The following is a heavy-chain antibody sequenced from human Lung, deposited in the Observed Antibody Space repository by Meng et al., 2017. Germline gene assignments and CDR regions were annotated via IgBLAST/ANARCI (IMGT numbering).Heavy chain of an antibody. CDR1: DYTCTGYG. Sequence: QVHPVQSGAEVKKPGASVKASCKSSDYTCTGYGVSWVRQAPGQGLEWMAWLGAHDGDRSHAPRFQGRVTVTADRLTATSFMELRNLRYDDTAVYYCARGTPGRSYSDFWGQGTLVTVSS. J-gene: IGHJ4*02. CDR3: ARGTPGRSYSDF. CDR2: LGAHDGDR. V-gene: IGHV1-18*04. D-gene: IGHD3-10*01.